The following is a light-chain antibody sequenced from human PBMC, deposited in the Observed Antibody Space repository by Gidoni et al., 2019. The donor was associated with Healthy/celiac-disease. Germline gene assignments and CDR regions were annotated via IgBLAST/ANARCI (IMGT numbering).Light chain of an antibody. CDR1: QSVSSN. CDR2: GAS. CDR3: QQYNNWPPWT. J-gene: IGKJ1*01. V-gene: IGKV3-15*01. Sequence: EIVMTPSPATLSVSPGERATLSCRASQSVSSNLAWYQQKPGQAPRLLIYGASTRATGIPARFSGSGSGTEFTHTISSLQSEDFAVYYCQQYNNWPPWTFGQGTKVEIK.